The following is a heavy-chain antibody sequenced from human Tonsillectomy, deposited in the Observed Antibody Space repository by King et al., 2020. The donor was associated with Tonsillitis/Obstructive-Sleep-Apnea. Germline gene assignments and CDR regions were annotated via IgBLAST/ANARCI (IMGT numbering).Heavy chain of an antibody. CDR3: ARSVLGDY. J-gene: IGHJ4*02. CDR1: GFTFSTYS. V-gene: IGHV3-48*02. D-gene: IGHD3-3*02. Sequence: VQLVESGGGLVQPGGSLRLSCAASGFTFSTYSMNWVRQAPGKGLEWVSYISSSSNTIYYADAVRGRFTISRDNAKNSLYLQMNSLRDEDTAVYYCARSVLGDYWGQGTLVTVSS. CDR2: ISSSSNTI.